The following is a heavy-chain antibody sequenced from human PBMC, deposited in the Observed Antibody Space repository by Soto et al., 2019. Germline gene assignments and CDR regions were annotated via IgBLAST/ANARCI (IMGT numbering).Heavy chain of an antibody. D-gene: IGHD2-2*01. Sequence: PSDTLSLTCAVYGGSFSGYYWSWIRQPPGKGLEWIGEINHSGSTNYNPSLKSRVTISVDTSKNQFSLKLSSVTAADTAVYYCARGGYCSSTSSQPRALRFLEWWSYYYYGMDVWGQGTTVTVSS. V-gene: IGHV4-34*01. CDR3: ARGGYCSSTSSQPRALRFLEWWSYYYYGMDV. J-gene: IGHJ6*02. CDR2: INHSGST. CDR1: GGSFSGYY.